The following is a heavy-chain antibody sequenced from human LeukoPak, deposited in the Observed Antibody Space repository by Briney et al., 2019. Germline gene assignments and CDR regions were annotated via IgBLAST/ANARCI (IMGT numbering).Heavy chain of an antibody. J-gene: IGHJ6*03. CDR1: GGSISTYF. CDR3: ARGRLGSSWGDYMDV. Sequence: PSETLSLTCTVSGGSISTYFWSWIRQPPGKGLEWIGYIYYSGSTNYNPSLKSRVTISVDTSKNQFSLKLSSVTAADTAVYYCARGRLGSSWGDYMDVWGKGTTVTVSS. V-gene: IGHV4-59*01. CDR2: IYYSGST. D-gene: IGHD6-13*01.